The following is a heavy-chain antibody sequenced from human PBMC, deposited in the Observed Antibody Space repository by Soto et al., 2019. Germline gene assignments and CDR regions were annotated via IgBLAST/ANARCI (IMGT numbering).Heavy chain of an antibody. J-gene: IGHJ5*02. Sequence: SETLSLTCSVSGDSINSGDYYWTWMRQAPGKGLQWVGHVYFSGSTNYNPSLKSRVTISLDTSKNQFSLKLRSVTAGDTAVYYCARVPVDTYMIYWSDPWGQGTLVTVSS. CDR3: ARVPVDTYMIYWSDP. CDR1: GDSINSGDYY. V-gene: IGHV4-61*08. CDR2: VYFSGST. D-gene: IGHD5-18*01.